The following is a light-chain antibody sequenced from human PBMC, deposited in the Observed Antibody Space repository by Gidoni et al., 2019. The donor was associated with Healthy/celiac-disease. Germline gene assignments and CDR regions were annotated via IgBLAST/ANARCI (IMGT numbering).Light chain of an antibody. CDR1: SGHSSYA. CDR2: LNSDGSH. Sequence: QLVLTQSPSASASLGPSVKLTCTLRSGHSSYAIAWHQQQPEKGTRYLMKLNSDGSHSKGDGIPDRFSGSSSGAERYLTISSLQSEDEADYYCQTWGTGIVVFCGGTKLTVL. J-gene: IGLJ2*01. V-gene: IGLV4-69*01. CDR3: QTWGTGIVV.